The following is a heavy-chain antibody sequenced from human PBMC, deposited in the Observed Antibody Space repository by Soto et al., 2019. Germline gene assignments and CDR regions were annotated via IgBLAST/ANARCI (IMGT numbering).Heavy chain of an antibody. J-gene: IGHJ4*02. V-gene: IGHV1-2*02. CDR1: GYIFTDYS. Sequence: ASVKVSCRASGYIFTDYSRHWVRQAPGQGLEWVGWFNPNSGDTIYAQKFQGRVTLTGDTSISTAYNQIYSLTSDDTAVYYCAREASAVISLDYWGQG. CDR2: FNPNSGDT. CDR3: AREASAVISLDY. D-gene: IGHD6-19*01.